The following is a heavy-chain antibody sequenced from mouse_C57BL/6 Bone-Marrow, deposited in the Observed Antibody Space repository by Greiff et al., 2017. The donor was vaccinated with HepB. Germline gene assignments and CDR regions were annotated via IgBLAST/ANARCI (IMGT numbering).Heavy chain of an antibody. Sequence: QVQLQQPGAELVKPGASVKLSCKASGYTFTSYWMQWVKQRPGQGLEWIGEIDPSDSYTNYNQKFKGKATLTVDTSSSTAYMQLSSLTSEDSAVYYCAREIYDGYYYFDYWGQGTTLTVSS. V-gene: IGHV1-50*01. CDR3: AREIYDGYYYFDY. CDR2: IDPSDSYT. D-gene: IGHD2-3*01. J-gene: IGHJ2*01. CDR1: GYTFTSYW.